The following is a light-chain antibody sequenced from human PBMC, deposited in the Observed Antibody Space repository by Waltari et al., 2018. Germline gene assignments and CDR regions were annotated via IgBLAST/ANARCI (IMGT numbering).Light chain of an antibody. V-gene: IGLV2-23*02. J-gene: IGLJ3*02. CDR1: NSDVGTYNL. Sequence: QSALTQPASVSGSPGQSITISCTGTNSDVGTYNLVSWYQQHPGKAPKFMIYEVSKRPSGVSNRVSGSKSGNTASLTISGLQAEDEAAYYCCSYAGSSTWVFGGGTKLTVL. CDR3: CSYAGSSTWV. CDR2: EVS.